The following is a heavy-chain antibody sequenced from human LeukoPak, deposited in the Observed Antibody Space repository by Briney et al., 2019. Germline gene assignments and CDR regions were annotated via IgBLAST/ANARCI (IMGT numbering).Heavy chain of an antibody. J-gene: IGHJ4*02. Sequence: GASVKVSCKASGYTFTGYYMHWVRQAPGQGLEWMGWINPNSGGTNYAQKFQGRVTMTRDTSISAAYMELSRLRAEDTAVYYCAKEYGYTYGEFDYWGQGTLVTVSS. CDR3: AKEYGYTYGEFDY. V-gene: IGHV1-2*02. CDR1: GYTFTGYY. CDR2: INPNSGGT. D-gene: IGHD5-18*01.